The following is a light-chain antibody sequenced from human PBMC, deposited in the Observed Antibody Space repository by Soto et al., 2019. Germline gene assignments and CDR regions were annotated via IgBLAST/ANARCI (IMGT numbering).Light chain of an antibody. Sequence: EIVLTQSPGTLSLSPGERATLSCRASQTVSSNHLAWYQQKPGQAPRLLIYGASSRATGIPDRFSGSGSGTEFTLTISRLEPEDFVVYYCHQYGISPFGGGTKVEIK. V-gene: IGKV3-20*01. CDR3: HQYGISP. CDR1: QTVSSNH. CDR2: GAS. J-gene: IGKJ4*01.